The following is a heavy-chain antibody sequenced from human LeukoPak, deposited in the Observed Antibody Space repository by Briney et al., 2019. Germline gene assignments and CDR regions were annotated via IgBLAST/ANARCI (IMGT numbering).Heavy chain of an antibody. D-gene: IGHD6-13*01. V-gene: IGHV3-21*01. J-gene: IGHJ5*02. Sequence: GGSLRLSCAASGFSFSSYSMNWVRQAPGKGLEWVSSISTSSSYIYYADSVKGRFTISRDNAKNSLYLQMNSLRAEDTAVYYCARPLSSSWSHPWFDPWGQGTLVTVSS. CDR1: GFSFSSYS. CDR2: ISTSSSYI. CDR3: ARPLSSSWSHPWFDP.